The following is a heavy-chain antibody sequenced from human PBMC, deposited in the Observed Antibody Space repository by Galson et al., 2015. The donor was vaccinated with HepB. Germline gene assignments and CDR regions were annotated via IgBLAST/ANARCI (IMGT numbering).Heavy chain of an antibody. CDR3: ARESSYYDSSGYEVYYFDY. CDR2: IIPILGIA. D-gene: IGHD3-22*01. Sequence: SVKVSCKASGGTFSSYAISWVRQAPGQGLEWMGRIIPILGIANYAQKFQGRVTITADKSTSTAYMELSSLRSEDTAVYYCARESSYYDSSGYEVYYFDYWGQGTLVTVSS. V-gene: IGHV1-69*04. CDR1: GGTFSSYA. J-gene: IGHJ4*02.